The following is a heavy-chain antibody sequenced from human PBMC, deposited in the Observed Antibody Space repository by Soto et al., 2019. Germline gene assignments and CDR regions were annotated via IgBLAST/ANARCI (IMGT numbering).Heavy chain of an antibody. CDR3: ASETTVTDAFDI. D-gene: IGHD4-4*01. J-gene: IGHJ3*02. CDR2: IYYRGKT. CDR1: GGSIDTYY. V-gene: IGHV4-59*01. Sequence: PSETLSLTCTVSGGSIDTYYWSWIRQPPGKGLEWIGYIYYRGKTNYNPSLKSRVTISVDTSKNQFSLKLSSVTPADTAVYYCASETTVTDAFDIWGQGTMVTVSS.